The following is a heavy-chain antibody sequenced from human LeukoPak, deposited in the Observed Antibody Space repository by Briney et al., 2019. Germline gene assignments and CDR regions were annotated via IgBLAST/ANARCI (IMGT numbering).Heavy chain of an antibody. V-gene: IGHV3-48*04. D-gene: IGHD3-9*01. CDR3: ARDSGLLRYFDWIDY. CDR2: ISSSSSTI. Sequence: GGSLRLSCAASGFTFSSYSMNWVRQAPGKGLEWVSYISSSSSTIYYADSVKGRFTISRDNAKNSLYLQMNSLRAEDTAVYYCARDSGLLRYFDWIDYWGQGTLVTVSS. CDR1: GFTFSSYS. J-gene: IGHJ4*02.